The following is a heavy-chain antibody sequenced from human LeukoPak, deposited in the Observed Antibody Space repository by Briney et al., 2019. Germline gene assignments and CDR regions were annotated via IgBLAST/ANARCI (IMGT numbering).Heavy chain of an antibody. CDR2: IRYDGSNK. Sequence: GGSLRLSCAASGFTFSSYGMHWVRQAPGKGLEWVAFIRYDGSNKYYADSVKGRFTISRDNSKNTLYLQMNSLRAEDTAVYYCAKDSALGYCSSTSCHWYAFDIWGQGTMVTVSS. D-gene: IGHD2-2*01. CDR3: AKDSALGYCSSTSCHWYAFDI. V-gene: IGHV3-30*02. CDR1: GFTFSSYG. J-gene: IGHJ3*02.